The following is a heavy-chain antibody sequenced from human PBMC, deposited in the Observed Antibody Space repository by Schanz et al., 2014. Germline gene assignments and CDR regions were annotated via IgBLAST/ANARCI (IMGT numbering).Heavy chain of an antibody. D-gene: IGHD6-6*01. CDR2: ISSSSSTI. CDR1: EFSFSSFG. V-gene: IGHV3-48*01. Sequence: EVQLVESGGGLVQPRGSLRLSCAASEFSFSSFGMNWVRQAPGKGLEWVSYISSSSSTIYYADSVKGRFTISRDNAKNSLYLQMNSLRAEDTAFYHCARGSSASLSRVWFDLWGQGTLVTVSS. J-gene: IGHJ5*02. CDR3: ARGSSASLSRVWFDL.